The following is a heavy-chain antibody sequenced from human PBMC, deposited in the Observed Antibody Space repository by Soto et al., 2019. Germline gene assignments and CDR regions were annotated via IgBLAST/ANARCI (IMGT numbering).Heavy chain of an antibody. D-gene: IGHD3-16*01. V-gene: IGHV3-49*04. CDR1: GFTFGDYA. Sequence: GGSLRLSCTTSGFTFGDYALSWVRQAPGRGLEWVGFIRRNAYGGTTDYAASVKGRFTISRDDSKSIAYLQMNSLRTEDTALYYCTRASSLDFDFWGQGTLVTVSS. CDR3: TRASSLDFDF. CDR2: IRRNAYGGTT. J-gene: IGHJ4*02.